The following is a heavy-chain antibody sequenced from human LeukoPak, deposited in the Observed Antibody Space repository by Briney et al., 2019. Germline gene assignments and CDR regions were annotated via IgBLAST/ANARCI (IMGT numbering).Heavy chain of an antibody. D-gene: IGHD1-26*01. Sequence: GGSLRLSCAASGFSFSDFYMSWIRQAPGMGLEWISYIGTISNPIYYADSVKGRFTISRDDAKNSLYLQMNSLRDEDTAVYFCAREARGSGRDFDYWGQGILVTVSS. J-gene: IGHJ4*02. V-gene: IGHV3-11*01. CDR1: GFSFSDFY. CDR2: IGTISNPI. CDR3: AREARGSGRDFDY.